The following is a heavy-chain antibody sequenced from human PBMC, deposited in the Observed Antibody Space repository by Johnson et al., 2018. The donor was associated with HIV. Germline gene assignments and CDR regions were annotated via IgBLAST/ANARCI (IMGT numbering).Heavy chain of an antibody. V-gene: IGHV3-15*01. CDR1: GFTFSSYW. Sequence: EVQLVESGGGLVQPGGSLRLSCAASGFTFSSYWMSWVRQAPGKGLEWVGRIKSETDGGTTDYAAPVKDRFIISRDDSKDTLYLQMNSLKTEDTAVYYCATEAGIELWLIDAFDLWGQGTMVTVSS. CDR2: IKSETDGGTT. CDR3: ATEAGIELWLIDAFDL. J-gene: IGHJ3*01. D-gene: IGHD5-18*01.